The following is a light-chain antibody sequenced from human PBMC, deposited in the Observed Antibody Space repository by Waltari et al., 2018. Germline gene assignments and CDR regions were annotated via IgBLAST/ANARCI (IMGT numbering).Light chain of an antibody. CDR2: GAS. CDR3: QQYGSSLWT. Sequence: IVLTQSPGPLSVSPGERATLSCRASQSVSSSYLAWYQQKPGQAPRLLIYGASSRATGIPDRFSGSGSGTDFTLTISRLEPEDFAVYYCQQYGSSLWTFGQGTKVEIK. V-gene: IGKV3-20*01. J-gene: IGKJ1*01. CDR1: QSVSSSY.